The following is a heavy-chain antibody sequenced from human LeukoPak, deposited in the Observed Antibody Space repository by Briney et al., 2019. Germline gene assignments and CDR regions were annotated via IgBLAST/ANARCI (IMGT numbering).Heavy chain of an antibody. CDR3: AADRGIAARPYDAFDI. Sequence: PGGSLRLSCAASGFIFSSYGMHWVRQAPGKGLEWVAVISYDGSNTYYADSVKGRFTISRDNSKNTLYLQMNSLRAEDTAVYYCAADRGIAARPYDAFDIWGQGTMVTVSS. V-gene: IGHV3-30*03. CDR2: ISYDGSNT. CDR1: GFIFSSYG. J-gene: IGHJ3*02. D-gene: IGHD6-6*01.